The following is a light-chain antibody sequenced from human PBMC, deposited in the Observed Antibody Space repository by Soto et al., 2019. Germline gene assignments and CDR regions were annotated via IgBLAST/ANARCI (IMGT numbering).Light chain of an antibody. Sequence: DIVMTQSPDSLAVSLGERATINCKSSQSVLYSSNNKNYLGWYRQKPGQPPKLLIYWASTRESGVPDRFSGSGSGTDFTLTISSLQAEDVAVYYCHQYYSSPPTFGQGTMVEIK. J-gene: IGKJ1*01. CDR1: QSVLYSSNNKNY. CDR3: HQYYSSPPT. V-gene: IGKV4-1*01. CDR2: WAS.